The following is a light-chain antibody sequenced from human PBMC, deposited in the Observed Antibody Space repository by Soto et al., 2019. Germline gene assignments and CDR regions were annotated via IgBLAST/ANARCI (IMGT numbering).Light chain of an antibody. CDR2: GNS. J-gene: IGLJ3*02. V-gene: IGLV1-40*01. CDR1: SSNIGAGYD. Sequence: QSVLTQPPSVSGAPGQRVTISCTGSSSNIGAGYDVHWYQQLPGTAPKLLIYGNSNRPSGVPDRFSGSKSGTSASLAITGLQAEDEADYYCPSSDSSLSGSMFGGGTKLTVL. CDR3: PSSDSSLSGSM.